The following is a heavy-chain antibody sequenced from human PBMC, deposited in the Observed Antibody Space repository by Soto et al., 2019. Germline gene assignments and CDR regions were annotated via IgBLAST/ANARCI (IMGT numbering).Heavy chain of an antibody. V-gene: IGHV1-69*04. CDR1: GDTFSFYS. Sequence: QVQLVQSGAEVKRPGSSVKVSCKASGDTFSFYSINWVRQAPGLGLEWMGRVNPILSMSNYAQRFQGRVTMTADKSTSTAYMELSGLRSEDTAMXXCAXXXXXXXXAFDYWGQGALVTVSS. CDR2: VNPILSMS. J-gene: IGHJ4*02. CDR3: AXXXXXXXXAFDY.